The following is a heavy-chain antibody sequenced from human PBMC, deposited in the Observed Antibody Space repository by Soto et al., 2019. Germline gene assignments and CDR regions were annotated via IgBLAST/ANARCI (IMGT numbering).Heavy chain of an antibody. J-gene: IGHJ4*02. CDR2: ISYSGRT. D-gene: IGHD3-10*01. V-gene: IGHV4-31*03. CDR1: GASISSASYY. Sequence: QVQLQESGPGLVKPSQTLSLTCSVSGASISSASYYWTWIRQRPGQGLEWIGYISYSGRTDYSPTLKSRVTRSTDTSRNHFSLTLSSVTAADTAVYYCVGGGVCGQGTLVTVSS. CDR3: VGGGV.